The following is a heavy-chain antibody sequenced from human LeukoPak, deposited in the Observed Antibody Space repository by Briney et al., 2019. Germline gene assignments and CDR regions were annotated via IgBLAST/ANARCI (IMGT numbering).Heavy chain of an antibody. CDR2: IWYDGNNK. CDR3: ARARGYCSSTSCYPGRY. CDR1: GFTFSSYG. V-gene: IGHV3-33*01. Sequence: GGSLRLSCAASGFTFSSYGMHWVRQAPGKGLEWVAVIWYDGNNKYYADSVKGRFTISRDNSKNTLYLQMNSLRAEDTAVYYCARARGYCSSTSCYPGRYWGQGTLVTVSS. D-gene: IGHD2-2*01. J-gene: IGHJ4*02.